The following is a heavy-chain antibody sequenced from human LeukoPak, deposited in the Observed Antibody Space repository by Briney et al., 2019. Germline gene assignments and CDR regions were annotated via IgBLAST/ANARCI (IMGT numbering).Heavy chain of an antibody. CDR2: ISGSGGST. CDR1: GFTFSSYA. Sequence: GGSLRLSCAASGFTFSSYAMSWVRQAPGKGLEWVSAISGSGGSTYYADSVKGQFTISRDNSKNTLYLQMNSLRAEDTAVYYCAKGTGPLYYYYYMDVWGKGTTVTVSS. J-gene: IGHJ6*03. D-gene: IGHD3/OR15-3a*01. CDR3: AKGTGPLYYYYYMDV. V-gene: IGHV3-23*01.